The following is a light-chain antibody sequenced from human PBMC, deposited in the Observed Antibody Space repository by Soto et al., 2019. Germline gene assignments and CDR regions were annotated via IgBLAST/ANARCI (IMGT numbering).Light chain of an antibody. V-gene: IGKV1-33*01. CDR1: KNINNY. CDR3: QQYENLPT. J-gene: IGKJ5*01. CDR2: DAS. Sequence: DIQMTQSPSSLSASVGDRVTITCQASKNINNYLNWYQQKPGRAPKLLIYDASNLEAGVPSRFRGSGSGTDFTFTISRLQHEDIATYYCQQYENLPTFGQGTRLEIK.